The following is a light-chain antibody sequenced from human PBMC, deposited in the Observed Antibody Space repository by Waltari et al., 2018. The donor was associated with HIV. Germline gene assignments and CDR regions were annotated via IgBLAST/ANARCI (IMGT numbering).Light chain of an antibody. CDR2: SNS. V-gene: IGLV1-44*01. CDR1: NSPVGSNP. Sequence: QSVFTQPPSPSGPPGRSVTISCSANNSPVGSNPVILYPQVPGTAPKLLIFSNSQRPSGVPDRFSGSKSGASASLASRGLKSEDEADYYCAARDDSLNAWVFGGGTKVTVL. CDR3: AARDDSLNAWV. J-gene: IGLJ3*02.